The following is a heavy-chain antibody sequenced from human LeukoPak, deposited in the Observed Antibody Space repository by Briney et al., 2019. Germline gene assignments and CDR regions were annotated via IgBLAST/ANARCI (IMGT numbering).Heavy chain of an antibody. D-gene: IGHD1-20*01. CDR3: AHSRSGYDWNHGDFDY. V-gene: IGHV2-5*02. CDR1: GFSLTTRPLG. J-gene: IGHJ4*02. Sequence: SGPALVNPTQTLTLNCSFSGFSLTTRPLGVGWIRQPPGKALEWLAVIYWDDDKRYNPSLKTRLTVTTAASKNQVVLIMTNMDPVDTATYYCAHSRSGYDWNHGDFDYWGQGTLVTVSS. CDR2: IYWDDDK.